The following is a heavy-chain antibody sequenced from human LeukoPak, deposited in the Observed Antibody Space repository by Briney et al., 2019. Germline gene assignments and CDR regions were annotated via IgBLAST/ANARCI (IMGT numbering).Heavy chain of an antibody. V-gene: IGHV3-30-3*01. CDR1: GFTFSSYA. D-gene: IGHD6-13*01. CDR2: ISYDGSNK. J-gene: IGHJ5*02. CDR3: ASAAAKIP. Sequence: PGRSLTLSCAASGFTFSSYAMHWVRQAPGKGLEWVAVISYDGSNKYYADSVKGRFTISRDNSKNTLYLQMNSLRAEDTAVYYCASAAAKIPWGQGTLVTVSS.